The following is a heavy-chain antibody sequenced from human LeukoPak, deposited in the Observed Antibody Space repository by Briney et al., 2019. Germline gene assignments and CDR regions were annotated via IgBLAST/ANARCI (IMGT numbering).Heavy chain of an antibody. CDR3: ARVGPGRIWFGELLLTPYYLDY. D-gene: IGHD3-10*01. CDR1: GYTFTSYG. J-gene: IGHJ4*02. V-gene: IGHV1-18*01. CDR2: ISAYNGNT. Sequence: GASVKVSCKASGYTFTSYGISWVRQAPGQGLEWMGWISAYNGNTNYAQKLQGRVTMTTDTSTSTAYMELRSLRSDDTAVYYCARVGPGRIWFGELLLTPYYLDYWGQGTLVTVSS.